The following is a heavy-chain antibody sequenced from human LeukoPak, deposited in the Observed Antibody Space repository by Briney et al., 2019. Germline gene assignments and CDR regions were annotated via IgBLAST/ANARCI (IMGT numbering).Heavy chain of an antibody. CDR1: GGTFSSYA. Sequence: SVKVSCKASGGTFSSYAICWVRQAPGQGLEWMGGIIPIFGTANYAQKFQGRVTITADESTSTAYMELSSLRSEDTAVYYCARDCSSTSCDARRRGYDPWGQGTLVTVSS. D-gene: IGHD2-2*01. CDR2: IIPIFGTA. J-gene: IGHJ5*02. CDR3: ARDCSSTSCDARRRGYDP. V-gene: IGHV1-69*13.